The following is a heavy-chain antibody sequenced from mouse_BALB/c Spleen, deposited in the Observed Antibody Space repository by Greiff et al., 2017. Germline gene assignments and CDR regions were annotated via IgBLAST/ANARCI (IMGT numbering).Heavy chain of an antibody. CDR3: TCEGYRCGNCAMDY. CDR2: IDPANGNT. D-gene: IGHD2-12*01. J-gene: IGHJ4*01. CDR1: GYSFTDYN. Sequence: VQLKESGPELVKPGASVKVSCKASGYSFTDYNMHWVKQSPEQGLEWIGMIDPANGNTKYDPKFQGKATITADTSSNTAYLQLNSVTSEDTAVYSCTCEGYRCGNCAMDYWGQGTSVTVSS. V-gene: IGHV14-3*02.